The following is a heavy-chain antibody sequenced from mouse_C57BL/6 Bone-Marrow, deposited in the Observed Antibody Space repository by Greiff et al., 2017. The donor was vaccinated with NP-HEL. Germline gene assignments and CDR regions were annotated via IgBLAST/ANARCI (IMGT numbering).Heavy chain of an antibody. CDR1: GYTFTSYW. CDR2: IDPSDSYT. Sequence: QVQLQQPGAELVKPGASVKLSCKASGYTFTSYWMQWVKQRPGQGLEWIGEIDPSDSYTNYNQKFKGKATLTVDTSSSTAYMQLSSLTSEDSAVEYCARSIWYFDVWGTGTTVTVSS. V-gene: IGHV1-50*01. J-gene: IGHJ1*03. D-gene: IGHD2-10*02. CDR3: ARSIWYFDV.